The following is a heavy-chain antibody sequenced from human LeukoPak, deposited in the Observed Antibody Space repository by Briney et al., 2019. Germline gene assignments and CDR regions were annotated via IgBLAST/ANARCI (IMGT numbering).Heavy chain of an antibody. Sequence: ASVKVSCKLSGYTLTELSIQWVRQGPGKGLEWMGGFDPEDGKSVYAQKFQGRVTITADEATSTAYMELSSLRSEDTAVYYCARAVGGVIVIPDYYYMDVWGKGTTVTVSS. CDR2: FDPEDGKS. J-gene: IGHJ6*03. D-gene: IGHD3-16*02. CDR3: ARAVGGVIVIPDYYYMDV. V-gene: IGHV1-24*01. CDR1: GYTLTELS.